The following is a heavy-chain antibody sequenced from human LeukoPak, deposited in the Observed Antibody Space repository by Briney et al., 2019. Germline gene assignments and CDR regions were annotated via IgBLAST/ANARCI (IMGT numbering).Heavy chain of an antibody. D-gene: IGHD3-3*01. CDR1: GGTFSSYA. J-gene: IGHJ4*02. CDR2: ISAYNGST. V-gene: IGHV1-18*01. Sequence: ASVKVSCKASGGTFSSYAISWVRQAPGQGLEWMGWISAYNGSTNYAQKLQGRVTMTTDTSTSTAYMELRSLRSDDTAVYYCARAATIFGVVIEYWGQGTLVTVSS. CDR3: ARAATIFGVVIEY.